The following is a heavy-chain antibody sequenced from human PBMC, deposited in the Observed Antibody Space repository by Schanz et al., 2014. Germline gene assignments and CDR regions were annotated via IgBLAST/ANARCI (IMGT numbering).Heavy chain of an antibody. CDR1: GFTFSDYY. Sequence: EVQLVESGGGLIQPGGSLRLSCAASGFTFSDYYMSWVRQAPGKGLVWISRIDADGNSTSYADSVKGRFTISRDNAKNSLYLQMNSLRAEDTAVYYCARDKGGLIPFDYWGQGTLVAVSS. V-gene: IGHV3-74*01. CDR2: IDADGNST. J-gene: IGHJ4*02. CDR3: ARDKGGLIPFDY. D-gene: IGHD2-15*01.